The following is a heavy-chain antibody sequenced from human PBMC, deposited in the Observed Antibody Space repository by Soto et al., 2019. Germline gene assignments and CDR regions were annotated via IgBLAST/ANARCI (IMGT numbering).Heavy chain of an antibody. V-gene: IGHV1-69*06. CDR3: ARDRVRAASTYYYYYGMDV. CDR2: IIPIFGTA. CDR1: GGTFSSYA. J-gene: IGHJ6*02. Sequence: QVQLVQSGAEVKKPGSSVKVSCKASGGTFSSYAISWVRQAPGQGLEWMGGIIPIFGTANYAQKFRGRVTITADKSTSTAYMELSSLRSEDTAVYYCARDRVRAASTYYYYYGMDVWGQGTTVTVSS. D-gene: IGHD2-15*01.